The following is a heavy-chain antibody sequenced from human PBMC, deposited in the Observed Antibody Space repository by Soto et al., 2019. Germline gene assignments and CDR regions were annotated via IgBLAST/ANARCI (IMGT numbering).Heavy chain of an antibody. CDR1: GGSISSGAYY. J-gene: IGHJ5*02. V-gene: IGHV4-31*03. CDR2: IYDSGST. D-gene: IGHD2-15*01. CDR3: ARRIRGGSERFDP. Sequence: SETLSLTCTVSGGSISSGAYYWSWIRQYPGKGLEWIGYIYDSGSTYYNPSLKSRVTISADTSKNQFSLKLSSVTAADTAVYYCARRIRGGSERFDPWGQGTLVTVSS.